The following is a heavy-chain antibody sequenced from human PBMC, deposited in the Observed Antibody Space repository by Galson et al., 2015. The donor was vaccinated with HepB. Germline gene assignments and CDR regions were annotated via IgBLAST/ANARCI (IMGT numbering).Heavy chain of an antibody. CDR2: INSDGSST. CDR3: GRDIRKGYDFLTGSGFDY. D-gene: IGHD3-9*01. Sequence: SLRLSCAASGFTFSSYWMHWVRQVPGKGLVWVSRINSDGSSTNYADSVKGRFTISRDNAKNTLYLQMNSLRAEDTAVYYCGRDIRKGYDFLTGSGFDYWGQGALVTVSS. V-gene: IGHV3-74*01. J-gene: IGHJ4*02. CDR1: GFTFSSYW.